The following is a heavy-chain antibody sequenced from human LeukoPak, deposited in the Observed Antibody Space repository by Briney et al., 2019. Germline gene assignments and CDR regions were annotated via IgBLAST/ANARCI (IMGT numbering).Heavy chain of an antibody. V-gene: IGHV4-39*01. CDR2: IYYSGST. D-gene: IGHD6-6*01. J-gene: IGHJ4*02. CDR3: ARHKQLPSGYFDY. Sequence: PSETLSLTCTVSGDSISSCSYYWGWIRQPPGKGLECIVSIYYSGSTYYNPSLKRRVTISVDTSKDQFSLKLTSVTAADTAVYYCARHKQLPSGYFDYWGQGTLVTVSS. CDR1: GDSISSCSYY.